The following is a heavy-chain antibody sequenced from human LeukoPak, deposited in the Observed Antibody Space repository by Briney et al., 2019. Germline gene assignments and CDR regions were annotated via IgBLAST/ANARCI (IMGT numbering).Heavy chain of an antibody. CDR1: GGTFSSYA. CDR2: IIPIFGTA. D-gene: IGHD3-3*01. Sequence: SVKVSCKAPGGTFSSYAIGWVRQAPGQGLEWMGGIIPIFGTANYAQKFQGRVTITTDESTSTAYMELSSLRSEDTAVYYCASMKAIFGVVITYYFDYWGQGTLVTVSS. J-gene: IGHJ4*02. CDR3: ASMKAIFGVVITYYFDY. V-gene: IGHV1-69*05.